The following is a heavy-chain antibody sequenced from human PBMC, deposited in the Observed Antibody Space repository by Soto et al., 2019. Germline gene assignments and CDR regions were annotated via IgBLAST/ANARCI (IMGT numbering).Heavy chain of an antibody. D-gene: IGHD2-2*01. J-gene: IGHJ5*02. Sequence: PSETLSLTCAVYGGSFSGYYWSWIRQPPGKGLEWIGEINHSGSTNYNPSLKSRVTISVDTSKNQFSLKLSSVTTADTAVYYCARGPPRRPAAIDNWFDPWGQGTLVTVSS. CDR3: ARGPPRRPAAIDNWFDP. CDR2: INHSGST. CDR1: GGSFSGYY. V-gene: IGHV4-34*01.